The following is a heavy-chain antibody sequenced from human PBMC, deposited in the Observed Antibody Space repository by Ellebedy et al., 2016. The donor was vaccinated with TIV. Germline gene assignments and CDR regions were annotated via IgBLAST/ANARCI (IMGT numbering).Heavy chain of an antibody. D-gene: IGHD3-10*01. V-gene: IGHV4-30-4*01. CDR3: ARGGGDRPHALDL. CDR2: FYYSGTT. Sequence: MPSETLSLTCTVSGGSMISDDHYWSWVRQPPGKGLDWLGYFYYSGTTYYNPSLQHRLSVSIDKSRCPVSLNLASVTAADTAMYYCARGGGDRPHALDLWGQGTMVTVSS. CDR1: GGSMISDDHY. J-gene: IGHJ3*01.